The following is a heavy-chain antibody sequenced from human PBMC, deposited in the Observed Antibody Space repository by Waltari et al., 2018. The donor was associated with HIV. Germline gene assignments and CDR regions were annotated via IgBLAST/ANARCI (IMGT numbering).Heavy chain of an antibody. CDR1: GFTFSSYA. D-gene: IGHD5-12*01. J-gene: IGHJ6*02. CDR3: AKDPMDIVATINYYGMDV. V-gene: IGHV3-23*01. Sequence: EVQLLESGGGLVQPGGSLRLSFAASGFTFSSYAMRWVRQAPGKGLEWVSAIRGSGGSTYYADSVKGRFTISRDNSKNTLYLQMNSLRAEDTAVYYCAKDPMDIVATINYYGMDVWGQGTTVTVSS. CDR2: IRGSGGST.